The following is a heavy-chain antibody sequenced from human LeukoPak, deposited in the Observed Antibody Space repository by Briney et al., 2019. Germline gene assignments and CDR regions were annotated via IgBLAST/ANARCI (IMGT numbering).Heavy chain of an antibody. D-gene: IGHD3-10*01. CDR3: ARGYYGSGSYYKGYYYYGMDV. Sequence: SVKVSCKASGGTFSSYAISWVRQAPGQGLEWMGGRIPIFGTANYAQKFQGRVTITADKSTSTAYMELSSLRSEDTAVYYCARGYYGSGSYYKGYYYYGMDVWGKGTTVTVSS. V-gene: IGHV1-69*06. CDR1: GGTFSSYA. CDR2: RIPIFGTA. J-gene: IGHJ6*04.